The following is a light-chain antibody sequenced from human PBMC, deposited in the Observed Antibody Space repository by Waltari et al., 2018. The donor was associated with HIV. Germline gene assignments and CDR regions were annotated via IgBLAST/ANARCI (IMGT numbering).Light chain of an antibody. V-gene: IGKV1-39*01. Sequence: IQMTQSPSSLSASVGDRVTITCRGSQHISSSLNWYQQKSGKAPKLLIYAAANLQSGVPSRVSGSGSGGDFTLILSRRQPEDFASYYCQQSYSTPLTFHGGPKVEI. CDR2: AAA. J-gene: IGKJ4*01. CDR1: QHISSS. CDR3: QQSYSTPLT.